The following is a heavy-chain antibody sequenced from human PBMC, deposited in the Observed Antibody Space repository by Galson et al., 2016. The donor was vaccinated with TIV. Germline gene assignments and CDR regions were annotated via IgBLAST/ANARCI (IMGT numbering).Heavy chain of an antibody. CDR3: ARTGANTLYSGGYGDDDGFDF. Sequence: SLRLSCATSGFTLPNYGMTWVRQAPGKGLEWVAVIWYGGTNTHYADSVKGRFTISKDNSENTLNLQMNTLRAEDTAVYYCARTGANTLYSGGYGDDDGFDFWGQGTMVTVSS. CDR2: IWYGGTNT. J-gene: IGHJ3*01. V-gene: IGHV3-33*01. D-gene: IGHD1-26*01. CDR1: GFTLPNYG.